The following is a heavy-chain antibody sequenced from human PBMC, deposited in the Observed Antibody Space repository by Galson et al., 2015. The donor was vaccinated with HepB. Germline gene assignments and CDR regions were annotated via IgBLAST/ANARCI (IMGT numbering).Heavy chain of an antibody. Sequence: LSLTCTVFGGSFNGYYWSWIRQPPGKGLEWIGEIIHSGSTNYNPSLKSRVIISLDTSKKQFSLNLSSVTAADTAVYYCARCRHSTPSSAGGYYYYYGMDIWGQGTTVTVSS. V-gene: IGHV4-34*12. J-gene: IGHJ6*02. CDR3: ARCRHSTPSSAGGYYYYYGMDI. CDR2: IIHSGST. D-gene: IGHD2-2*01. CDR1: GGSFNGYY.